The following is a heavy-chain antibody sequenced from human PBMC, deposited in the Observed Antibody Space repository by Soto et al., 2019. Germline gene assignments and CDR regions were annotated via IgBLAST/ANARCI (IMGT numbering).Heavy chain of an antibody. CDR3: ASDGSNWNDVYYYYGMDV. J-gene: IGHJ6*02. Sequence: QVQLVQSGAEVKKPGASVKVSCKASGYTFTSYGISWVRQAPGQGLEWMGWTSAYNGNTNYAQKLQGRVTMTTDTSTSTAYMELRSLRSDDTAVYYCASDGSNWNDVYYYYGMDVWGQGTTVTVSS. CDR1: GYTFTSYG. D-gene: IGHD1-1*01. CDR2: TSAYNGNT. V-gene: IGHV1-18*01.